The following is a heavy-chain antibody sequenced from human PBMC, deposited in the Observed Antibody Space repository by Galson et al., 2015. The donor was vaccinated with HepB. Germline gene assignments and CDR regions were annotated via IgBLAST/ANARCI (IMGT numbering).Heavy chain of an antibody. CDR1: GFTLTNHG. D-gene: IGHD1-1*01. Sequence: SLRLSCAPSGFTLTNHGMHWVRQAPGKGLEWVAVIWHDGSKTIYVDSVRGRFTISRDNSENTVYLQMNSLRAEDTAVYYCARDTKMFTGIDYMDVWGIGTAVTVSS. CDR3: ARDTKMFTGIDYMDV. V-gene: IGHV3-33*01. CDR2: IWHDGSKT. J-gene: IGHJ6*03.